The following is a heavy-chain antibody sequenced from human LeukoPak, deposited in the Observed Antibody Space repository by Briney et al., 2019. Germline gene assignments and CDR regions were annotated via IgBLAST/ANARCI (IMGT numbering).Heavy chain of an antibody. CDR2: IYKTGTT. V-gene: IGHV4-59*01. CDR3: ARFTAFNYYYAMDV. CDR1: GVPIGSYS. Sequence: PSETLSLTCTVSGVPIGSYSWTWVRQSPGKGLEWIASIYKTGTTKYNPSLKSRVAISPGASNQQGWSLRLSSVTAADTAVYFCARFTAFNYYYAMDVWGKGTTVIV. J-gene: IGHJ6*04. D-gene: IGHD3-3*02.